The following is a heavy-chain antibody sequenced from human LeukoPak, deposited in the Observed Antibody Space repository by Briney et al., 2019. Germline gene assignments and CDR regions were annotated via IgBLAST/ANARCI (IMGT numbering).Heavy chain of an antibody. J-gene: IGHJ6*04. D-gene: IGHD2-2*01. Sequence: PGGPLRLSCAASGVTFSSYSMNWVRQAPGKGREWVSSISSISSYIYYADSLKGRFTISRDNAKNSLYLQMNRLRAEDTAVYYCARDHCSSTSCYDVYYYYGMDVWGKGTTVTVSS. CDR1: GVTFSSYS. V-gene: IGHV3-21*01. CDR2: ISSISSYI. CDR3: ARDHCSSTSCYDVYYYYGMDV.